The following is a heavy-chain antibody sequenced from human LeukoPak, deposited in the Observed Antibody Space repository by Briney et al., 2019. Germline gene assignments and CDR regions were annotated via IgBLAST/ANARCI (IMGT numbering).Heavy chain of an antibody. D-gene: IGHD2-2*01. V-gene: IGHV4-59*01. Sequence: PSETLSLTCSVSGGSISSYYWSWIRQPPGKRLEWIGDIHHSGSTPYNPSLKSRVTISMDTSKNQFSLKLSSVTAADTAVYYCARETSWLGGDAFDIWGPGTMVSVSS. CDR1: GGSISSYY. J-gene: IGHJ3*02. CDR3: ARETSWLGGDAFDI. CDR2: IHHSGST.